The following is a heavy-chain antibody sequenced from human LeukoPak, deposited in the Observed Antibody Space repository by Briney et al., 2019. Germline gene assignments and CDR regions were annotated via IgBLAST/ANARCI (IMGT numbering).Heavy chain of an antibody. D-gene: IGHD3-9*01. Sequence: PSETLSLTCTVSGGSISSYYWSWIRQPPGKGLEWIGYIYYSGSTNYNPSLKSRVTISVDTSKNQFSLKLSSVTAADTAVYYCARASKIYDILTGYYYYFDYWGQGTLVTVSP. CDR2: IYYSGST. CDR3: ARASKIYDILTGYYYYFDY. V-gene: IGHV4-59*01. J-gene: IGHJ4*02. CDR1: GGSISSYY.